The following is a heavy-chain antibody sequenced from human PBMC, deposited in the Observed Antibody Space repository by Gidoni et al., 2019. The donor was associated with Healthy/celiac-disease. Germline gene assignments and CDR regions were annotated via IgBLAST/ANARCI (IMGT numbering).Heavy chain of an antibody. CDR2: IYYSGST. CDR1: GGSISSGGYY. CDR3: ARVEDYGPNVAIENWFYP. J-gene: IGHJ5*02. Sequence: QVQMQESGPGLVKPSQTLSLTSTVSGGSISSGGYYWSWIRQHPGKGLEWIGYIYYSGSTYYNPSLKSRVTISVDTSKNQFSLKLSSVTAADTAVYYCARVEDYGPNVAIENWFYPWGQGTLVTVSS. V-gene: IGHV4-31*03. D-gene: IGHD3-10*01.